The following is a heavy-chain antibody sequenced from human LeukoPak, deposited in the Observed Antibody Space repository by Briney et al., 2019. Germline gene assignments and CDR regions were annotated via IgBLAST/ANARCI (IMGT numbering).Heavy chain of an antibody. CDR2: INHSGST. CDR1: GGSFSGYY. CDR3: TRGLYHDTIFQH. D-gene: IGHD3-16*02. Sequence: SETLSLTCAVYGGSFSGYYWSWIRQPPGKGLEWIGEINHSGSTNYNPSLKSRVTISVDTSKNQFSLKLSSVTAADTAVYYCTRGLYHDTIFQHWGQGTLLTVSS. J-gene: IGHJ1*01. V-gene: IGHV4-34*01.